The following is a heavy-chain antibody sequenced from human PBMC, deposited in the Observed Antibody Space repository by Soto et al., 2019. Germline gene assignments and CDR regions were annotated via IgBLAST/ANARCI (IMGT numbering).Heavy chain of an antibody. Sequence: APVKVYSKASGSTFTSYGYALVRQAPGQGLEWMGWISAYNGDTNYAQKFQDRVTLTTDTSTTTASMELRNLRSDDTAVYYCARSGAYCRRLTCLFNSWGLGTRVAVSS. CDR3: ARSGAYCRRLTCLFNS. CDR2: ISAYNGDT. D-gene: IGHD2-15*01. V-gene: IGHV1-18*01. CDR1: GSTFTSYG. J-gene: IGHJ5*02.